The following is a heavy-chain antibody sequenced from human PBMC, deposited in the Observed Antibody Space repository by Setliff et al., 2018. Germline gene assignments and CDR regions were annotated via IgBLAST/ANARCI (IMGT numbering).Heavy chain of an antibody. J-gene: IGHJ6*02. V-gene: IGHV1-18*01. CDR1: GYTFTNYG. D-gene: IGHD6-6*01. Sequence: ASVQVSCKASGYTFTNYGISWVRQAPGQGLEWMGWISAYNGDRSSAQKFQDRVTMTTDTSTSTAYMEVRSLRSDDTAVYYCAREAQYSTSSRPYYYYGMDVWGQGTTVTVSS. CDR2: ISAYNGDR. CDR3: AREAQYSTSSRPYYYYGMDV.